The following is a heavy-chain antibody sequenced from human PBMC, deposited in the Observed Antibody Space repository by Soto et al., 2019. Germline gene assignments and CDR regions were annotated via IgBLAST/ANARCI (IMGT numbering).Heavy chain of an antibody. Sequence: EVQLVESGGGLVKPGGSLRLSCAASGFTFSSYSMNWVRQAPGKGLAWVSVISSTSSYRYYVDSVKGRFTISRDNATKSLYLQMDSLRVEDTAVYDCARDSSHSWREGMDVWGQETTVTVPS. CDR1: GFTFSSYS. J-gene: IGHJ6*01. D-gene: IGHD3-3*02. CDR3: ARDSSHSWREGMDV. CDR2: ISSTSSYR. V-gene: IGHV3-21*01.